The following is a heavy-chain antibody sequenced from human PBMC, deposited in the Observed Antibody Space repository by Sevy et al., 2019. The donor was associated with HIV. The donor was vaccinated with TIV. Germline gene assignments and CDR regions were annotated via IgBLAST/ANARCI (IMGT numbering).Heavy chain of an antibody. V-gene: IGHV3-7*01. CDR1: GFTFSSYW. Sequence: GGSLRLSCAASGFTFSSYWMSWVRQAPGKGLEWVATMKEDGSERNYVDSVKGRFTISRDNAKNSLYLQMNSLRAEDTAVYYCARAPEENYDYITGSFDYWGQGTLVTVSS. D-gene: IGHD3-16*01. J-gene: IGHJ4*02. CDR3: ARAPEENYDYITGSFDY. CDR2: MKEDGSER.